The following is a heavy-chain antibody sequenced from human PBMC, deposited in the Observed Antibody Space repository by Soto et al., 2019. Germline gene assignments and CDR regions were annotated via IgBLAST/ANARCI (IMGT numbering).Heavy chain of an antibody. D-gene: IGHD5-18*01. CDR1: GFTFSSYA. CDR2: ISYDGSNK. V-gene: IGHV3-30-3*01. CDR3: ARRVYSYGYYYGMDV. Sequence: GGSLRLSCAASGFTFSSYAMHWVRQAPGKGLEWVAVISYDGSNKYYADSVKGRFTISRDNSKNTLYLQMNSLRAEDTAVYYCARRVYSYGYYYGMDVWGQGTTVTVSS. J-gene: IGHJ6*02.